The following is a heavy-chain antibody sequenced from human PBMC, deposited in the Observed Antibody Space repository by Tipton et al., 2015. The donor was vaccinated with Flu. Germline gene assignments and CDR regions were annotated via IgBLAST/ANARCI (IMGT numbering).Heavy chain of an antibody. Sequence: TLSLTCAVYGGSFSGYYWSWIRQPPGKGLEWIGEINHSGSTNYNPSLKSRVTISVDTSKNQFSLKPSSVTAADTAVYYCARPMGRDGHDGFDPWGQGTLVTVSS. CDR1: GGSFSGYY. J-gene: IGHJ5*02. CDR2: INHSGST. V-gene: IGHV4-34*01. D-gene: IGHD5-24*01. CDR3: ARPMGRDGHDGFDP.